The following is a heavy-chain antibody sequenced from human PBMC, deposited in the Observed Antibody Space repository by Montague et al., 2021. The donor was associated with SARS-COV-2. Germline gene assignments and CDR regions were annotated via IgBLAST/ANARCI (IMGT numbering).Heavy chain of an antibody. CDR1: GDSISGSRHF. D-gene: IGHD3-10*01. V-gene: IGHV4-31*03. J-gene: IGHJ4*02. CDR2: IYHTGTT. CDR3: VRGVSYGSGFVSE. Sequence: TLSPTCNVSGDSISGSRHFWNWIRQHPGKGLEWIGYIYHTGTTHYRPSLKSRATLSVDISQNQFSLKLNSMTAADTAIYYCVRGVSYGSGFVSERGPGTLVIVSS.